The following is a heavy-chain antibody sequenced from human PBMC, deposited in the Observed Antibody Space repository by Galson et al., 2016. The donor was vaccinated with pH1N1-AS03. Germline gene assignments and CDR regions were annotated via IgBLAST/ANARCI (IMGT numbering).Heavy chain of an antibody. CDR2: INPQSGFT. J-gene: IGHJ4*02. D-gene: IGHD5-24*01. V-gene: IGHV1-2*05. Sequence: SVKVSCKASGYTFTDYYINWVRLAPGQGLEWMGRINPQSGFTNYAQAFQGRVTMTRDSSINTVYIELSSLTSDDTVIYYCARRGSQNGYLGDHFDYWGQGTLVTVSS. CDR3: ARRGSQNGYLGDHFDY. CDR1: GYTFTDYY.